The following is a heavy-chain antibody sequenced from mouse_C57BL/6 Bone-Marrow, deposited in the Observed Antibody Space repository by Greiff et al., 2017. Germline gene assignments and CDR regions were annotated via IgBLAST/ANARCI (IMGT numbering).Heavy chain of an antibody. CDR3: ASPLFITTVVADY. D-gene: IGHD1-1*01. CDR2: IDPSDSYT. J-gene: IGHJ2*01. CDR1: GYTFTSYW. V-gene: IGHV1-59*01. Sequence: QVQLQQPGAELVRPGTSVKLSCKASGYTFTSYWMHWVKQRPGQGLEWIGVIDPSDSYTNYNQKFKGKATLTVDTSSSTAYMQLSSLTSEDSAVYYCASPLFITTVVADYWGQGTTLTVSS.